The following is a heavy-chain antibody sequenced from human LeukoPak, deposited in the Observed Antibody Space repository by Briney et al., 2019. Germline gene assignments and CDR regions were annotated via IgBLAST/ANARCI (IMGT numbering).Heavy chain of an antibody. J-gene: IGHJ5*02. V-gene: IGHV3-21*01. Sequence: TGGSLRLSCAASGFTFSSYSMKWVRQAPGKGREGVSSISSSRSYIYYADSVKGRFTISRDNAKNSLYLQMNSLRAEDTAVYYCARTIFGVVPNPYNWFDPWGQGTLVTVSS. CDR2: ISSSRSYI. CDR3: ARTIFGVVPNPYNWFDP. CDR1: GFTFSSYS. D-gene: IGHD3-3*01.